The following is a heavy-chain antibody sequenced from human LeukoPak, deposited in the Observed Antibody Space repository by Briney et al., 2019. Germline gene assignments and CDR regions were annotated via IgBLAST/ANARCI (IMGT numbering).Heavy chain of an antibody. Sequence: GGSLRLSCAASGFTFSSYGMHWVRQAPGKGLEWVAFIRYDGSNKYYADSVKGRFTISRDNSKNTLYLQMNSLRAEDTAVYYCAKSSGVTAIRGPFDYWGQGTLVTVSS. CDR2: IRYDGSNK. CDR1: GFTFSSYG. V-gene: IGHV3-30*02. J-gene: IGHJ4*02. CDR3: AKSSGVTAIRGPFDY. D-gene: IGHD2-21*02.